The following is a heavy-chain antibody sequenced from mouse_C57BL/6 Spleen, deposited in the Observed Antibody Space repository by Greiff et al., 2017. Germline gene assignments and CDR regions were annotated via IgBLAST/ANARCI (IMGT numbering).Heavy chain of an antibody. Sequence: EVQLVESGPGLVKPSPSLSLTCSVTGYSITSGYYWNWIRQFPGNKLEWMGYIRYDGSNNYNPSLKNRISITRDTSKNQFFLKLNSVTTEDTATYYCATDYGYDDAMDYWGQGTSVTVSS. CDR3: ATDYGYDDAMDY. V-gene: IGHV3-6*01. J-gene: IGHJ4*01. CDR1: GYSITSGYY. D-gene: IGHD2-2*01. CDR2: IRYDGSN.